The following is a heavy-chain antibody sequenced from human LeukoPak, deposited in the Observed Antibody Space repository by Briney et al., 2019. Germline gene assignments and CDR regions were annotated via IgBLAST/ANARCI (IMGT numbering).Heavy chain of an antibody. CDR1: GLTFSNLW. V-gene: IGHV3-7*01. D-gene: IGHD3-16*01. Sequence: GGSLRHSCAASGLTFSNLWMSWVRQLPGKRLEWVGNIKQDGSEKYYLDSLKGRFTISRDNAKNAVYLHMNSLRAEDTAVYSCVRDYVWGTNNPAYWRQGTLVTVSS. CDR3: VRDYVWGTNNPAY. J-gene: IGHJ4*02. CDR2: IKQDGSEK.